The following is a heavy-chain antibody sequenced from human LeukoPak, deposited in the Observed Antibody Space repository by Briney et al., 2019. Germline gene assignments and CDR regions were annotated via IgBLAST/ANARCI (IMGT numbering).Heavy chain of an antibody. J-gene: IGHJ4*02. V-gene: IGHV1-3*01. Sequence: ASVKVSCKASGYTFTSYAMHWVRQAPGQRLEWMGWINAGNGNTKYSQKFQGRVTITRDTSASTAYMELSSLRSEDTAVYYCATVHDYGGNTNFDYWGQGTLVTVSS. D-gene: IGHD4-23*01. CDR1: GYTFTSYA. CDR3: ATVHDYGGNTNFDY. CDR2: INAGNGNT.